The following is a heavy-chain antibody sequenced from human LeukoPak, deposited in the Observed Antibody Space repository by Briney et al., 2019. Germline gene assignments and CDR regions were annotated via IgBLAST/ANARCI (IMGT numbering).Heavy chain of an antibody. Sequence: GGSLRLSCAASGFTFSNYWVSWFRQAPGQGLEWVASIKQDGSERYYVDSVKGRSTISRDNAKNSLFLQLSSLRVEDTAVYYCARGSMHIYHLYTDYWGQGTLVAVSS. J-gene: IGHJ4*02. D-gene: IGHD3-16*02. V-gene: IGHV3-7*01. CDR3: ARGSMHIYHLYTDY. CDR2: IKQDGSER. CDR1: GFTFSNYW.